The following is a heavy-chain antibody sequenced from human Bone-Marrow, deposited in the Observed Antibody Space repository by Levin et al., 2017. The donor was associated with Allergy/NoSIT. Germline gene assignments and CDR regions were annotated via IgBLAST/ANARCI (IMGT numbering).Heavy chain of an antibody. CDR3: ARGVDTGNWFDP. J-gene: IGHJ5*02. V-gene: IGHV3-74*01. Sequence: GESLKISCAASGFTFSSYWMHWVRQAPGKGLVWVSRINSDGSSTSYADSVKGRFTISRDNAKNTLYLQMNSLRAEDTAVYYCARGVDTGNWFDPWGQGTLVTVSS. D-gene: IGHD5-18*01. CDR1: GFTFSSYW. CDR2: INSDGSST.